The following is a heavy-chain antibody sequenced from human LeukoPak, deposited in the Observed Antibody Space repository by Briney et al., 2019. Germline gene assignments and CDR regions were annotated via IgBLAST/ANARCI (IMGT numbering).Heavy chain of an antibody. CDR2: IYTSGST. D-gene: IGHD3-10*01. CDR1: GGSISSYY. CDR3: ARETLYGSGSYYNQFFDY. Sequence: PSETLSLTCTVSGGSISSYYWSWIRQPPGKGLEWIGYIYTSGSTNYNPSLKSRVTMSVDTSKNQFSLKLSSVTAADTAVYYCARETLYGSGSYYNQFFDYWGQGTLVTVSS. J-gene: IGHJ4*02. V-gene: IGHV4-4*08.